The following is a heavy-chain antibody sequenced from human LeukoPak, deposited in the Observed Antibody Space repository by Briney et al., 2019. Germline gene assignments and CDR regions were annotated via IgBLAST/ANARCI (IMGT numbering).Heavy chain of an antibody. CDR3: ARDSDYGMDV. Sequence: PGRSLRPSCAASGFTFSSYAMHWVRQAPGKGLEWVAVISYDGSNKYYADSVKGRFTISRDSSKNTLYLQMNSLRAEDTAVYYCARDSDYGMDVWGQGTTVTVSS. D-gene: IGHD3-10*01. CDR2: ISYDGSNK. J-gene: IGHJ6*02. CDR1: GFTFSSYA. V-gene: IGHV3-30*04.